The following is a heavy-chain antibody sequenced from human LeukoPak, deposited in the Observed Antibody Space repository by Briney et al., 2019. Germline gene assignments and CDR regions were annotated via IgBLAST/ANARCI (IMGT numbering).Heavy chain of an antibody. D-gene: IGHD3-10*01. CDR1: GDSISSYY. CDR2: IHYSGST. J-gene: IGHJ3*02. Sequence: PSETLSLTCIVSGDSISSYYWSWIRQPPGSGLEWIGYIHYSGSTYSNPSLKNGVTISVHTSKNQFSLRLSSVTAADTAVYYCARQRERGVNGGAFDIWGQGTMVTISS. CDR3: ARQRERGVNGGAFDI. V-gene: IGHV4-59*08.